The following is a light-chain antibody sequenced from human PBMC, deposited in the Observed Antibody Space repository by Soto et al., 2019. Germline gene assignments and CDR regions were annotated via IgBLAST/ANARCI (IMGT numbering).Light chain of an antibody. Sequence: QSVLTQPPSVSGAPGQRVTISCTGSSSNIGAGYDVHWYQQLPGTAPILLIYGNTNRPSGVPDLFSGSKSGTSASLAITGLQAEDEADYYCQSYDSSLRIVFGGGTKLTVL. CDR1: SSNIGAGYD. CDR2: GNT. J-gene: IGLJ3*02. V-gene: IGLV1-40*01. CDR3: QSYDSSLRIV.